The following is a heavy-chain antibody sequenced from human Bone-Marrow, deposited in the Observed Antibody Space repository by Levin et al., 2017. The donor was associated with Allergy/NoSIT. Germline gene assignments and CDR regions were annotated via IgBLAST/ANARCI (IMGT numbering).Heavy chain of an antibody. CDR1: GGTFKNYG. J-gene: IGHJ2*01. V-gene: IGHV1-69*13. Sequence: SVKVSCKASGGTFKNYGISWVRQAPGQGLEWMAGIIPIYGTSHHAQNFQDRVTLTADESTSTVYMELSWLRSEDTALYYCARGGTYGGNNWYFDLWGRGTLVTVSS. CDR2: IIPIYGTS. D-gene: IGHD4-23*01. CDR3: ARGGTYGGNNWYFDL.